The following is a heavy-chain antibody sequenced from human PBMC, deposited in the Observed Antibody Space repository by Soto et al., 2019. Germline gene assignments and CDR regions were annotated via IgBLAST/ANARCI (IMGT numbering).Heavy chain of an antibody. V-gene: IGHV4-59*08. CDR2: IYYTGST. D-gene: IGHD3-16*01. Sequence: QVQLQESGPGLVKPSESLSLTCTVSGGSINSYYWSWIRQSPGKGLEWIGQIYYTGSTNYNPYIKSRVTISVDRSKSQFSLRLSSVTAAGTAVYYCAMANTTLYNWFDPWGQGTLVTVSS. CDR1: GGSINSYY. J-gene: IGHJ5*02. CDR3: AMANTTLYNWFDP.